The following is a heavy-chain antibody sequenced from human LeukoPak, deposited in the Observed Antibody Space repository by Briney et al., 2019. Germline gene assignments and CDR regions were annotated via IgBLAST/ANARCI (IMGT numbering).Heavy chain of an antibody. J-gene: IGHJ4*02. V-gene: IGHV4-39*07. Sequence: SETLSLTCTVSGGSISSSSYYCGWIRQPPGKGLEWIGSIYYRGSTYYNPSLKSRVTISVDTFKNQFSLKLSSVTAADTAVYYCARWGIWGSRPIDYWGQGTLVTVSS. D-gene: IGHD2-2*01. CDR3: ARWGIWGSRPIDY. CDR2: IYYRGST. CDR1: GGSISSSSYY.